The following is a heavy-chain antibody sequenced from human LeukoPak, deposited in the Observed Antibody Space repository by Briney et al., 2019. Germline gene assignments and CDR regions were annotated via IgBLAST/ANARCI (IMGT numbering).Heavy chain of an antibody. CDR1: GGTFSSYA. J-gene: IGHJ4*02. Sequence: SVKVSCKASGGTFSSYAISWVRQAPGQGLGWMGGIIPIFGTANYAQKFQGRVTITADESTSTAYMELSSLRSEDTAVYYCARVAEDCDILTGYYPLYYWGQGTLVTVSS. V-gene: IGHV1-69*01. D-gene: IGHD3-9*01. CDR2: IIPIFGTA. CDR3: ARVAEDCDILTGYYPLYY.